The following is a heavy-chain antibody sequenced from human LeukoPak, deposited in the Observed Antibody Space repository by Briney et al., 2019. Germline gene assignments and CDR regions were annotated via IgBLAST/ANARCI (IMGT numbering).Heavy chain of an antibody. D-gene: IGHD1-26*01. Sequence: SETLSLTCIVSGYSISSVYYWGWIRQPPGKGLEWIGSIYHSGSTYYNPSLKSRVTISVDTSKNQFSLKLSSVAAADTAMYYCARLRRVGATPFDYWGQGTLVTVSS. CDR1: GYSISSVYY. J-gene: IGHJ4*02. CDR2: IYHSGST. V-gene: IGHV4-38-2*02. CDR3: ARLRRVGATPFDY.